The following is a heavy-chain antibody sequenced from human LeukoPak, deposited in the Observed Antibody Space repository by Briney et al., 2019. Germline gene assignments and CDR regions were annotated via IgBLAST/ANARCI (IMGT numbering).Heavy chain of an antibody. V-gene: IGHV4-39*01. CDR2: LYNTETT. J-gene: IGHJ4*02. CDR3: ARHPPQPSGGNFDY. Sequence: SETLSLTCSVSGGSISRSSYYWGWIRQPPGKGLEWIGSLYNTETTYYNPSLQSRVTISVDTSKNQLSLKLSSVTAADTAVYYCARHPPQPSGGNFDYWGQGTLVTVS. D-gene: IGHD1-14*01. CDR1: GGSISRSSYY.